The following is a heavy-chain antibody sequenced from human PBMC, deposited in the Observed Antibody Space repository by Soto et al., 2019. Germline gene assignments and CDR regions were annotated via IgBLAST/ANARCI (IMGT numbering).Heavy chain of an antibody. CDR2: IYYSGST. Sequence: SETLSLTCTVSGGSISSYYWSWIRQPPGKGLEWIGYIYYSGSTNYNPSLKSRVTISVDTSKNQFSLKLSSVTAADTAVYYCARGNYDFWSGPHWFDPWGQGTLVTVSS. D-gene: IGHD3-3*01. CDR1: GGSISSYY. CDR3: ARGNYDFWSGPHWFDP. V-gene: IGHV4-59*01. J-gene: IGHJ5*02.